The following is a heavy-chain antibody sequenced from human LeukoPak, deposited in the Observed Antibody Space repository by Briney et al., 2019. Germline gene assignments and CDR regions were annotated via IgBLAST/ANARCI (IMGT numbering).Heavy chain of an antibody. Sequence: SETLSLTCSVSGGSISSYYWSWIRQPPGKGLEWIGYSGSTNYNPSLKSRVTISVDTSKNQFSLKLSSVTAADTAVYYCAREIRVSGSRAFDHWGQGTLVTVS. D-gene: IGHD5/OR15-5a*01. V-gene: IGHV4-59*01. CDR2: YSGST. J-gene: IGHJ4*02. CDR1: GGSISSYY. CDR3: AREIRVSGSRAFDH.